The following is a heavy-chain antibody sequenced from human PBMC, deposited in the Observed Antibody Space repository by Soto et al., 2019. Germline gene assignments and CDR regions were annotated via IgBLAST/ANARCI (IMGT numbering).Heavy chain of an antibody. V-gene: IGHV3-15*01. CDR2: IKSKTDGGTT. CDR1: GFTFSNAW. Sequence: EVQLVESGGGLVKPGGSLRLSCAASGFTFSNAWMSWVRQAPGKGLEWVGRIKSKTDGGTTDYAAPVKGRFTISRDDSKNTLYLQMNSLKTEDTAVYYFTTEQAKIAAAGGHWGQGTLVTVSS. D-gene: IGHD6-13*01. J-gene: IGHJ4*02. CDR3: TTEQAKIAAAGGH.